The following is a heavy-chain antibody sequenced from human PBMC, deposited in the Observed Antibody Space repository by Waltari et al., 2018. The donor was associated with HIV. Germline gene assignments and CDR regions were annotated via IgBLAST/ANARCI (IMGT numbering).Heavy chain of an antibody. J-gene: IGHJ5*02. V-gene: IGHV4-59*01. CDR1: GGSIRSYY. CDR3: AKVRTTGKARRFDP. CDR2: IYYTGST. D-gene: IGHD4-4*01. Sequence: QVQLQESGPGLVKPSETLSLTCTVSGGSIRSYYWSWIRQPPGKGLEWIGNIYYTGSTNYNPSPKSRVTISVDTSKNQFSLKLGSVTAADTAVYYCAKVRTTGKARRFDPWGQGTLVTVSS.